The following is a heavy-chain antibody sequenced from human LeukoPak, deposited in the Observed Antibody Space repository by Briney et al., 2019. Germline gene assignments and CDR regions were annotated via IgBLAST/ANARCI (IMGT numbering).Heavy chain of an antibody. CDR2: IYYNGNT. Sequence: SETLSVTCAASGGYMSSYYRSWIRQPPGKGLEWIAYIYYNGNTNYNPSFMGRVTILVDTSKNQFSLKLSSVAAADTAIYYCARPLSAPSAFDIWGQGTMVTVSS. CDR3: ARPLSAPSAFDI. CDR1: GGYMSSYY. V-gene: IGHV4-59*08. D-gene: IGHD6-19*01. J-gene: IGHJ3*02.